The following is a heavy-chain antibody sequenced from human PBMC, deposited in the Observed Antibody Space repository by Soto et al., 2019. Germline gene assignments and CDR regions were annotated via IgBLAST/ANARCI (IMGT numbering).Heavy chain of an antibody. CDR2: IYHSGST. CDR3: ARRSGVRGVIITWFDP. J-gene: IGHJ5*02. Sequence: PSETLSLTCAVSGGSISSGGYSWSWIRQPPGKGLEWIGYIYHSGSTNYNPSLKSRVTISVDKSKNQFSLKLSSVTAADTAVYYCARRSGVRGVIITWFDPWGQGTLVTVSS. CDR1: GGSISSGGYS. V-gene: IGHV4-30-2*01. D-gene: IGHD3-10*01.